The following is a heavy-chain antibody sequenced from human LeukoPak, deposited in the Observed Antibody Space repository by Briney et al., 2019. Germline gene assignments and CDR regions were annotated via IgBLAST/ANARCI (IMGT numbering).Heavy chain of an antibody. D-gene: IGHD2/OR15-2a*01. V-gene: IGHV1-69*13. CDR1: GGTFSSYA. CDR3: ARNSAGGTVYGYYYYMDV. CDR2: IIPIFGTA. J-gene: IGHJ6*03. Sequence: GASVKVSCKASGGTFSSYAISWVRQAPGQGLEWVGGIIPIFGTANYAQKFQGRVTITADESTSTAYMELSSLRSEDTAVYYCARNSAGGTVYGYYYYMDVWGKGTTVTISS.